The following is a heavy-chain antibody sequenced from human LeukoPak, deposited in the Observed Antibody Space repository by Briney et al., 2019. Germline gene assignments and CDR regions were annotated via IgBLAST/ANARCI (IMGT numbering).Heavy chain of an antibody. J-gene: IGHJ4*02. V-gene: IGHV1-18*01. CDR3: ARKPTALPADY. CDR1: GYTFTTYY. CDR2: INAYNGDT. D-gene: IGHD3-3*02. Sequence: AASVKVSCKASGYTFTTYYITWVRQAPGQGLERMGWINAYNGDTNYAQKVQGRVTMTTDTSTSTAYMELTSLLSDDTAMYYCARKPTALPADYWGQGTPVAVSS.